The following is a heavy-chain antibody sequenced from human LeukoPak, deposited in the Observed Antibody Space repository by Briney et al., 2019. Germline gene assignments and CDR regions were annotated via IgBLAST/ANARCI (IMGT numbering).Heavy chain of an antibody. CDR3: ARLTYYDILTGPSGYYYYGMDV. CDR1: GYTFTSYG. D-gene: IGHD3-9*01. Sequence: ASVKVSCKASGYTFTSYGISWVRQAPGQGLEWMGWINAYNGNTNYAQKLQGRVTMTTDTSTSTAYMELRSLRSDDTAVYYCARLTYYDILTGPSGYYYYGMDVWGKGTTVTVSS. CDR2: INAYNGNT. J-gene: IGHJ6*04. V-gene: IGHV1-18*04.